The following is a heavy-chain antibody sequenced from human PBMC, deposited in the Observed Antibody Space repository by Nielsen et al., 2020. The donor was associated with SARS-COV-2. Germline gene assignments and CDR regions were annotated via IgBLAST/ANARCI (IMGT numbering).Heavy chain of an antibody. CDR1: GFTFSSYW. V-gene: IGHV3-7*05. Sequence: GESLKISCAASGFTFSSYWMSWVRQAPGKGLEWVANIKQDGSEKYYVDSVKGRFTISRDNAKNSLYLQMNSLRAEDTAVYYCARGLSLHQGPIGLPPGTLLQEHLWG. CDR3: ARGLSLHQGPIGLPPGTLLQEHL. J-gene: IGHJ6*01. CDR2: IKQDGSEK.